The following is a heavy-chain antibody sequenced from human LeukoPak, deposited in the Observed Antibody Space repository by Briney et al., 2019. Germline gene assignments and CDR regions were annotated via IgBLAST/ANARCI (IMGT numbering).Heavy chain of an antibody. D-gene: IGHD3-10*01. CDR3: ARAGWFGEYGMDV. V-gene: IGHV4-30-4*01. CDR2: IYYSGST. J-gene: IGHJ6*02. Sequence: SETLSLTCTVSGGSISSGDYYWSWLRQPPGKGLEWIGYIYYSGSTYYNPSLKSRVTISVDTSKNQFSLKLSSVTAADTAVYYCARAGWFGEYGMDVWGQGTTVTVSS. CDR1: GGSISSGDYY.